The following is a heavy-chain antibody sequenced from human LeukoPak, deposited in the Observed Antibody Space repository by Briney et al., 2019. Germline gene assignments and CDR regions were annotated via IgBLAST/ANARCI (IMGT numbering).Heavy chain of an antibody. CDR2: INHSGST. J-gene: IGHJ4*02. Sequence: SETLSLTCAVYGRSFSGYYWSWLRQPPGKGLEWIGEINHSGSTNYTPSLKSRVTISVDTSKNQFSLKLSSVTAADTAVYYCARGPTVVTLGYFDYWGQGTLVTVSS. V-gene: IGHV4-34*01. CDR1: GRSFSGYY. CDR3: ARGPTVVTLGYFDY. D-gene: IGHD4-23*01.